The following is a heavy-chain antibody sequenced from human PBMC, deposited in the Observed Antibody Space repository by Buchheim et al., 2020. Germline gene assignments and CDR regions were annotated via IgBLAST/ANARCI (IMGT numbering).Heavy chain of an antibody. CDR2: IYYSGST. V-gene: IGHV4-59*01. CDR3: ARMAVAAPGWFDP. J-gene: IGHJ5*02. Sequence: QVRLQESGPGLVKPSETLSLTCTVSGGSISSYYWSWIRQPPGKGLEWIGYIYYSGSTNYNPSLKSRVTISVDTSKNQFSLKLSSVTAADTAVYYCARMAVAAPGWFDPWGQGTL. CDR1: GGSISSYY. D-gene: IGHD6-19*01.